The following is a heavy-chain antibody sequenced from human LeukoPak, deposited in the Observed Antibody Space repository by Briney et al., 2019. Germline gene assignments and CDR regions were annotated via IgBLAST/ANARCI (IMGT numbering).Heavy chain of an antibody. CDR1: RLTVYSNY. CDR2: IYTSGTT. J-gene: IGHJ5*02. Sequence: GGSLRLSCAASRLTVYSNYMHWVRQAPGKGLEWVSVIYTSGTTYYADSVKGRFTISRDDSKNTLYLQMNDPTAEDTAMYYCARDRTPHTLWLDPWGQGTLVIVSS. V-gene: IGHV3-53*01. CDR3: ARDRTPHTLWLDP.